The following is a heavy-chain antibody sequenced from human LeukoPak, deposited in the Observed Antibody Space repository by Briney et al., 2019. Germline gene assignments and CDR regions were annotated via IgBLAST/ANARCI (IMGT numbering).Heavy chain of an antibody. CDR3: VKDSYGMDV. Sequence: GGSLRLSCAASGFTFSSHTMNWVRKAPGKGLEWVSSISSTSTSIYHADSVKGRFTTSRENSKNTLYLQMSSLRAEDTAVYYCVKDSYGMDVWGQGTTVTVSS. J-gene: IGHJ6*02. V-gene: IGHV3-21*01. CDR2: ISSTSTSI. CDR1: GFTFSSHT.